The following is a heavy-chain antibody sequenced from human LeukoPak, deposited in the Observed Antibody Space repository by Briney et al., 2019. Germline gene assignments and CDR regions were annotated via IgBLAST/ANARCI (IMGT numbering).Heavy chain of an antibody. D-gene: IGHD3-10*01. CDR2: IHHSGGT. V-gene: IGHV4-34*01. J-gene: IGHJ4*02. CDR1: GESMIGHY. CDR3: ARATASGSGRAYDH. Sequence: PSETLSLTCAVYGESMIGHYWTWIRQPPGKRLEWIGEIHHSGGTNSNPSLKNRVTMSIDMSKNQFSLKLNSVTAADTAVYYCARATASGSGRAYDHWAQGNLVLVSS.